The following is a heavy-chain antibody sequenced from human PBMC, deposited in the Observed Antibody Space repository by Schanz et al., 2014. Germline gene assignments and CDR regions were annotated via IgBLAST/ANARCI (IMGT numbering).Heavy chain of an antibody. V-gene: IGHV1-69*08. Sequence: VQLEQSGAEVKKPGSSVKVSCKASGGTFNSYTINWVRQAPGQGLEWMGRIIPILGIATYAQRFQGRVTITADKSSDTAYMELSSLRSEDTAVYYCAREVGLYDRGWFDPWGQGTLVTVSS. D-gene: IGHD3-22*01. CDR1: GGTFNSYT. CDR3: AREVGLYDRGWFDP. CDR2: IIPILGIA. J-gene: IGHJ5*02.